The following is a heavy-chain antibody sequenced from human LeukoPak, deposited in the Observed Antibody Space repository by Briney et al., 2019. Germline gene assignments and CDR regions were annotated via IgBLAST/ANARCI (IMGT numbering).Heavy chain of an antibody. V-gene: IGHV3-21*01. Sequence: PGGSLRLSCAASGFTFSSYSMNWVRQAPGKGLEWVSSISGSSSYIYYADSVKGRFTTSRDNAKNSLYLQMNSLRAEDTAVYYCARDKAVVTRKYYYYGMDVWGQGTTVTVSS. D-gene: IGHD4-23*01. CDR1: GFTFSSYS. J-gene: IGHJ6*02. CDR2: ISGSSSYI. CDR3: ARDKAVVTRKYYYYGMDV.